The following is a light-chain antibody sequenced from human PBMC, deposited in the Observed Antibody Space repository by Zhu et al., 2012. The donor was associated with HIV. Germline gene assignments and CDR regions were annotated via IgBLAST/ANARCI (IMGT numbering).Light chain of an antibody. CDR2: DAS. CDR1: QSLSNK. CDR3: QEYSSWPHT. J-gene: IGKJ2*01. Sequence: EVVMTQSPAILYVSSGERATLSCRASQSLSNKLAWYQQKSGQSPRLLIYDASTRATGIPGRFSGSGSGVEFTLTISSLQSEDFAVYYCQEYSSWPHTFGLGDQTLRSN. V-gene: IGKV3-15*01.